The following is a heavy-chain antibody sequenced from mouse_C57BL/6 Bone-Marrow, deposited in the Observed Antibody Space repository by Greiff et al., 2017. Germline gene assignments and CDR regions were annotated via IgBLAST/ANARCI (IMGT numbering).Heavy chain of an antibody. CDR3: ARGGTD. D-gene: IGHD3-3*01. CDR2: IHPNSGST. V-gene: IGHV1-64*01. Sequence: QVQLQQPGAELVKPGASVKLSCKASGYTFTSYWMPWVKQRPGQGLEWIGMIHPNSGSTNYNEKFKGKATLTVDKSSSTAYMQLSSLASEDSAVYYCARGGTDWGQGTTLTVSS. J-gene: IGHJ2*01. CDR1: GYTFTSYW.